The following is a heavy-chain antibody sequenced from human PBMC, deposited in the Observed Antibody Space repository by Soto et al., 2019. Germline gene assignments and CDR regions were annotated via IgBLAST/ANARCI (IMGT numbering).Heavy chain of an antibody. J-gene: IGHJ4*02. V-gene: IGHV3-21*01. CDR3: TTYTGTYRDY. D-gene: IGHD1-26*01. CDR2: ITSGSGVT. Sequence: EVQLVESGGGLVKPGESLRLSCVASGLRFTSYGMSWVRQAPGRGLEWVSSITSGSGVTFYADSVKGRFTISRDNAKNSLHLQMNSLRAEDTAVYYCTTYTGTYRDYRGLGTLVTVSS. CDR1: GLRFTSYG.